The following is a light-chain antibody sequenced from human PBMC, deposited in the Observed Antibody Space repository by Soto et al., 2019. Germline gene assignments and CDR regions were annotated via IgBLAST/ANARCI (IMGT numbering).Light chain of an antibody. CDR3: QQYETFSGT. CDR2: KAS. V-gene: IGKV1-5*03. Sequence: DIQLTQSPSTLSASVGDRVTISCRASQTVRSYLAWYQQKPGKAPKLLIYKASTLESGVPSRFSGSGSGTEFTLTISSLQPDDFATYYCQQYETFSGTFGPGTKVDIK. CDR1: QTVRSY. J-gene: IGKJ1*01.